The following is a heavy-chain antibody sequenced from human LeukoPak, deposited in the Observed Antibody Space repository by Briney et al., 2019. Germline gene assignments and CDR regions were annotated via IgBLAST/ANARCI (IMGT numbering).Heavy chain of an antibody. J-gene: IGHJ3*02. CDR2: IYYSGTT. V-gene: IGHV4-59*01. CDR3: ARVYPISADAFDI. D-gene: IGHD3-3*01. Sequence: SETLSLTCPVSGGSISGYPWGWIRQPPGRGLGGIGYIYYSGTTNYNPSLKSRVTMSLDTSKNQFSLKLSSVTAADTAVYYCARVYPISADAFDIWGQGTMVTVSS. CDR1: GGSISGYP.